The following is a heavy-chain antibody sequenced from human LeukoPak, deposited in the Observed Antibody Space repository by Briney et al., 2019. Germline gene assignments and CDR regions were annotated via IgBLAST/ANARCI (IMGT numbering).Heavy chain of an antibody. CDR1: GYSFTSYW. D-gene: IGHD3-22*01. Sequence: GESLKISCKGSGYSFTSYWNGWVRQMPGKGLEWMGIIYPGDSDTRYSPSFQGQVTISADKSISTAYLQWSSPKASDTAMYYCARQGPNYYDSSGYASSDYWGQGTLVTASS. CDR2: IYPGDSDT. CDR3: ARQGPNYYDSSGYASSDY. J-gene: IGHJ4*02. V-gene: IGHV5-51*01.